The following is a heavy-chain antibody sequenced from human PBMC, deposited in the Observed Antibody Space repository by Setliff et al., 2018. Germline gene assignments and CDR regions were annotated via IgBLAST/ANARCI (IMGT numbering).Heavy chain of an antibody. CDR3: TRDFWPESSGFAFGQ. D-gene: IGHD3-22*01. V-gene: IGHV3-72*01. CDR2: IRNKDNSYTT. J-gene: IGHJ4*02. CDR1: GFTFSAHY. Sequence: GSLRLSCAASGFTFSAHYMGWLRQAPGKGLEWVGRIRNKDNSYTTEYAASVKGRFTISRDDSKSIAYLRMNSLKIEDTAVYYCTRDFWPESSGFAFGQWGQGTLVTVSS.